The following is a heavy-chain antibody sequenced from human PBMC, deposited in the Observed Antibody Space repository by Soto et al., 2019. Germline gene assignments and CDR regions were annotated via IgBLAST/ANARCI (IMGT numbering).Heavy chain of an antibody. Sequence: ASVKVSCKASGYTFTSYYMHWVRQAPGQGLEWMGIINPSGGSTSYVQKFQGRVTMTRDTSTSTVYMELSSLRSEDTAVYYCARDASPTYISGLYYFDYWGQGTLVTVSS. CDR3: ARDASPTYISGLYYFDY. CDR2: INPSGGST. CDR1: GYTFTSYY. D-gene: IGHD6-19*01. J-gene: IGHJ4*02. V-gene: IGHV1-46*01.